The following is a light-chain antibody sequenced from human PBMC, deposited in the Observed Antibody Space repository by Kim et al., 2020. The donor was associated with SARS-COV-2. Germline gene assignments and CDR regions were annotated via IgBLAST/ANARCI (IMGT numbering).Light chain of an antibody. CDR3: QQHNNWPRT. Sequence: LSPGERATISCRASQSISSNLDWYQQKPGQAPRLLIYDASSRATGIPARFSGSGSGTDFTLTISSLEPEDFAVYYCQQHNNWPRTFGQGTKVDIK. J-gene: IGKJ1*01. V-gene: IGKV3-11*01. CDR1: QSISSN. CDR2: DAS.